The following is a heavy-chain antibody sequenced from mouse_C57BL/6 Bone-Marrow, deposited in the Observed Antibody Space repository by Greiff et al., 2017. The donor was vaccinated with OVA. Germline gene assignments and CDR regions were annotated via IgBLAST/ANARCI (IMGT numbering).Heavy chain of an antibody. J-gene: IGHJ2*01. Sequence: QVQLKESGAELVRPGTSVKMSCKASGYTFTNYWIGWAKQRPGHGLEWIGDIYPGGGYTNYNEKFKGKATLTADKSSSTAYMQFSSLTSEDSAIYYCARGVYSNYVNWGQGTTLTVSS. CDR2: IYPGGGYT. CDR1: GYTFTNYW. D-gene: IGHD2-5*01. CDR3: ARGVYSNYVN. V-gene: IGHV1-63*01.